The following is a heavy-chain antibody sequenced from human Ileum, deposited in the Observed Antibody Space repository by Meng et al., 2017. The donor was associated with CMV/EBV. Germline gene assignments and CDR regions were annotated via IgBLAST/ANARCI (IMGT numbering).Heavy chain of an antibody. D-gene: IGHD6-19*01. Sequence: SGPTLVKPTQTLTLTCTFSGLSPPTTGLRVSWIRQPPGKALEWLGSIDWDDYKFYNTSLKTRLTISKDTSKNQVVLTMTKLDLVDTATYYCARPHGSSGWYYLDYWGQGTLVTVSS. CDR1: GLSPPTTGLR. CDR2: IDWDDYK. V-gene: IGHV2-70D*14. CDR3: ARPHGSSGWYYLDY. J-gene: IGHJ4*02.